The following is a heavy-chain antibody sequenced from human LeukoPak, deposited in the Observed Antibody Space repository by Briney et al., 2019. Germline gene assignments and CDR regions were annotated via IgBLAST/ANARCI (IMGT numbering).Heavy chain of an antibody. V-gene: IGHV4-61*02. CDR1: GGSISSGSYY. J-gene: IGHJ5*02. D-gene: IGHD3-3*01. Sequence: SQTLSLTCTVSGGSISSGSYYWSWIRQPAGKGLEWIGRIYTSGSTNYNPSLKSRVTISVDTSKNQFSLKLSSVTAADTAVYYCARADAAYDFWSGHVPALNWFDPWGQGTLVTVSS. CDR3: ARADAAYDFWSGHVPALNWFDP. CDR2: IYTSGST.